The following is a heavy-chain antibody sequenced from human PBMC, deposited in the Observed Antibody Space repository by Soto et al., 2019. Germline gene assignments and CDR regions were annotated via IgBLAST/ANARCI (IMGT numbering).Heavy chain of an antibody. CDR1: GYSFTSYW. CDR2: IYPGDSDT. CDR3: ARHAYLSNYEYYYYGMDV. Sequence: GESLKISCKGSGYSFTSYWIGWVRQMPGKGLEWMGIIYPGDSDTRYSPSFQGQVTISADKSISTAYLQWSSLKASDTAMYYCARHAYLSNYEYYYYGMDVWGQGTTVTVSS. J-gene: IGHJ6*02. D-gene: IGHD4-4*01. V-gene: IGHV5-51*01.